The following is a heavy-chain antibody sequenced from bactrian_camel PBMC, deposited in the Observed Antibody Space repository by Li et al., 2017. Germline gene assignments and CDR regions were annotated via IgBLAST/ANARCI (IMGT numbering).Heavy chain of an antibody. CDR2: IESDGTT. Sequence: HVQLVESGGDSVQPGGSLTLSCAASGDTQIHYCMAWFRQTPGKEREGVAAIESDGTTRYADSVKGRFTIDKDNAKDILYLQMNSLKPEDTATYYCAADHIIWDKYGGTCPRQFAYWGQGTQVTVS. D-gene: IGHD6*01. V-gene: IGHV3S26*01. J-gene: IGHJ6*01. CDR1: GDTQIHYC. CDR3: AADHIIWDKYGGTCPRQFAY.